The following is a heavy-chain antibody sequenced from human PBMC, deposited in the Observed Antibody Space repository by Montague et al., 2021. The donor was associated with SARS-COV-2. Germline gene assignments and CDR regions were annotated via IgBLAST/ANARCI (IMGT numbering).Heavy chain of an antibody. CDR1: RDSIGSHNYF. J-gene: IGHJ3*02. CDR2: VDYSGLT. Sequence: SGTLSLTCTVSRDSIGSHNYFWAWIRQPPGKGLEWIGSVDYSGLTFYNPSLESRVTISVDTSKKQFSLKVNSVTAADTAVYYCAKDGEALAWGTFDIWGQGTMVTVSS. V-gene: IGHV4-39*07. CDR3: AKDGEALAWGTFDI. D-gene: IGHD3-10*01.